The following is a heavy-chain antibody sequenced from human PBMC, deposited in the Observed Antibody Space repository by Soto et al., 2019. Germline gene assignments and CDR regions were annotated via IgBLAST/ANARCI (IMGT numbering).Heavy chain of an antibody. CDR3: ARGWFWSGSFNWFDP. Sequence: PSETLSLTCTVSGDSISKYYWSWIRQPPGKGLEWIGYIYYSESPSYSESTSYNPSLKSRVTISVDTANNQFSLRLTSVTAADTAVYYCARGWFWSGSFNWFDPWGQRTLVTVS. J-gene: IGHJ5*02. CDR1: GDSISKYY. CDR2: IYYSESPSY. V-gene: IGHV4-59*05. D-gene: IGHD3-3*01.